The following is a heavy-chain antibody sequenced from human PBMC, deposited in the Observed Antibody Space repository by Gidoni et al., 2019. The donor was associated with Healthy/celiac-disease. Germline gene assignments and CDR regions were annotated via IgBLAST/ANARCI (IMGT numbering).Heavy chain of an antibody. CDR1: GYTFTSSD. CDR3: ARDGAQYQLLFRGYYYYGMDV. Sequence: QVQLVQSGAEVKKPGASVKVSCKASGYTFTSSDINWVRQATGQGLEWMGWMNPNSGNTGYAQKFQGRVTMTRNTSISTAYMELSSLRSEDTAVYYCARDGAQYQLLFRGYYYYGMDVWGQGTTVTVSS. D-gene: IGHD2-2*01. V-gene: IGHV1-8*01. CDR2: MNPNSGNT. J-gene: IGHJ6*02.